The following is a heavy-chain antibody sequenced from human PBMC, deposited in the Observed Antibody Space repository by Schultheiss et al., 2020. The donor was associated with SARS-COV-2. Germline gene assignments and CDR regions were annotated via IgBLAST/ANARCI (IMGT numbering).Heavy chain of an antibody. V-gene: IGHV2-70*11. Sequence: TLSLTCTVSGGSISSGGYYWSWIRQHPGKALEWLARIDWDDDKYYSTSLKTRLTISKDTSKNQVVLTMTNMDPVDTATYYCARMKSSSGDFDYWGQGTLVTVSS. D-gene: IGHD4-17*01. CDR2: IDWDDDK. CDR3: ARMKSSSGDFDY. CDR1: GGSISSGGYY. J-gene: IGHJ4*02.